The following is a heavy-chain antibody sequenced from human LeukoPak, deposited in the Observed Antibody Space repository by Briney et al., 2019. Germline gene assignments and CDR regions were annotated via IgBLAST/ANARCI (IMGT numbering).Heavy chain of an antibody. CDR2: IYYSGST. CDR3: ARDYVGPSYYYDSSGPTGYFDY. V-gene: IGHV4-39*07. J-gene: IGHJ4*02. D-gene: IGHD3-22*01. CDR1: GGSINSSSYY. Sequence: SETLSLTCAVSGGSINSSSYYWGWIRQPPEKGLEWIGIIYYSGSTYYNPSLKSRVTISLDTSKNQFSLKLSSVAAADTAVYYCARDYVGPSYYYDSSGPTGYFDYWGQGTLVTVSS.